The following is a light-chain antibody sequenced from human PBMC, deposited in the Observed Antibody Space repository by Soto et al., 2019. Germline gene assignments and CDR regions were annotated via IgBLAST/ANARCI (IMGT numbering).Light chain of an antibody. Sequence: QSALTQSPSASGTPGQRVTISCSGGSSNIGSNTVNWYQQLPGTAPRLLIYSNNQWPSGVPDRFSGSKSGTSASLAISGLQSDDEAEYCCAAWEDHLSAYVFGTGTKVT. CDR1: SSNIGSNT. J-gene: IGLJ1*01. V-gene: IGLV1-44*01. CDR2: SNN. CDR3: AAWEDHLSAYV.